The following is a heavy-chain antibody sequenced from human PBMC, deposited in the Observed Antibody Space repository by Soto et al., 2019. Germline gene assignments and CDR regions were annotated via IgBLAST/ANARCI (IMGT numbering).Heavy chain of an antibody. V-gene: IGHV4-38-2*02. CDR1: GYSISSGYY. J-gene: IGHJ5*02. CDR2: IYHSGST. CDR3: AREEIAVAGTDWFDP. D-gene: IGHD6-19*01. Sequence: SETLSLTCAVSGYSISSGYYWGWIRQPPGKGLEWTGSIYHSGSTYYNPSLKSRVTISVDTSKNQFSLKLSSVTAADTAVYYCAREEIAVAGTDWFDPWGQGTLVTVSS.